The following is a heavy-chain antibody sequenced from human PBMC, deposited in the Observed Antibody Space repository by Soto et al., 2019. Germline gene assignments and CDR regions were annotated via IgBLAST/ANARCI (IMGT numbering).Heavy chain of an antibody. V-gene: IGHV4-30-2*01. J-gene: IGHJ6*02. CDR3: ARGGGCSGGSCYYYYYGMDV. D-gene: IGHD2-15*01. Sequence: QLQLQESGSGLVKPSQTLSLTCAVSGGSISSGGYSWSWIRQPPGKGLEWIGYIYHSGSTYYNPSLKSRVTISVDRSKNQFSLKLSSVTAADTAVYYCARGGGCSGGSCYYYYYGMDVWGQGTTVTVSS. CDR1: GGSISSGGYS. CDR2: IYHSGST.